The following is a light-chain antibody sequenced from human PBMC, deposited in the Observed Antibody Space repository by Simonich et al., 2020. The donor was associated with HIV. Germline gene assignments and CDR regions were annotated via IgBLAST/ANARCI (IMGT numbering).Light chain of an antibody. CDR2: GAS. V-gene: IGKV3-15*01. CDR3: QQYDNWPPWT. CDR1: QSISSN. Sequence: EKVMTQSTATLSVSPGESATLPCTASQSISSNLAWYQQKPGQAPRLLISGASTRAAGIPSRFSGSGSGTEFTLTIGNMQSEDFAVYYCQQYDNWPPWTFGQGTKVEIK. J-gene: IGKJ1*01.